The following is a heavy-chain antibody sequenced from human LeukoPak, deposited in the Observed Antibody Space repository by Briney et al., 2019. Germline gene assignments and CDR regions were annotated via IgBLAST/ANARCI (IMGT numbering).Heavy chain of an antibody. CDR3: ARAPPKVDYFDY. D-gene: IGHD2-15*01. J-gene: IGHJ4*02. V-gene: IGHV6-1*01. Sequence: SQTLSLTCAISGGSVSSNSAAWNWIRQSPSRGLEWLGRTYYRSKWYNDYAVSVKSRITISPDTSKNQFSLQLNSVTPEDTAVYYCARAPPKVDYFDYWGQGTLVTVSS. CDR1: GGSVSSNSAA. CDR2: TYYRSKWYN.